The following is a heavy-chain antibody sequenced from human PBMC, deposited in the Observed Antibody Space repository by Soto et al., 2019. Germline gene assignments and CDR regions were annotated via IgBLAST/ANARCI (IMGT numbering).Heavy chain of an antibody. CDR2: ISSNGGST. CDR1: GFTFSSYA. CDR3: AGYSSSWLVPYNWFDP. Sequence: EVQLVESGGGLVQPGGSLRLSCSASGFTFSSYAMHWVRQAPGKGLEYVSAISSNGGSTYYADSVKGRFTISRDNSKNTLYLQMSSLRAEDTAVYYCAGYSSSWLVPYNWFDPWGQGTLVTVSS. D-gene: IGHD6-13*01. J-gene: IGHJ5*02. V-gene: IGHV3-64D*06.